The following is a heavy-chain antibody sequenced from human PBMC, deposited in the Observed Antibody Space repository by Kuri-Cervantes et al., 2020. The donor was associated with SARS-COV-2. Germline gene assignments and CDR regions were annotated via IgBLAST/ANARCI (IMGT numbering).Heavy chain of an antibody. J-gene: IGHJ6*02. CDR2: INPSGGST. CDR3: ARDGRITIFGVAPFPTGYYGMDV. V-gene: IGHV1-46*01. D-gene: IGHD3-3*01. Sequence: GGSLRLSCKASGYTFTSYYMHWVRQAPGQGLEWMGIINPSGGSTSYAQKFQGRVTMTRDTSTSTVYMELSSLRSEDTAVYYCARDGRITIFGVAPFPTGYYGMDVWGQGTTVTVSS. CDR1: GYTFTSYY.